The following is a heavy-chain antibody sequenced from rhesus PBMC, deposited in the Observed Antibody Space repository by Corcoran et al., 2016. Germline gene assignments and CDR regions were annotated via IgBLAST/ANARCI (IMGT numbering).Heavy chain of an antibody. V-gene: IGHV4S14*01. CDR2: IYGSGGSN. D-gene: IGHD3-16*01. Sequence: QVQLQESGPGLVKPSETLSLTCAVSGGSISGYYYWSWIRQPPGKGREWIGSIYGSGGSNYLNPSLKSRVTLSVETSKNQFSLKLSSVTAADTAVYYCASVPDSGSYYYFDYWGQGVLVTVSS. CDR3: ASVPDSGSYYYFDY. CDR1: GGSISGYYY. J-gene: IGHJ4*01.